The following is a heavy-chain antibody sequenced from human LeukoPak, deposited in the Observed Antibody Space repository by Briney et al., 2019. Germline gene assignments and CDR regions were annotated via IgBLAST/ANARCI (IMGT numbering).Heavy chain of an antibody. J-gene: IGHJ6*02. CDR3: ARDIVVVPAAMVIYYYYGMDV. CDR2: IKENGNEQ. D-gene: IGHD2-2*01. V-gene: IGHV3-7*01. CDR1: GFLFTSYW. Sequence: GGSLRLSCEASGFLFTSYWMSWVRQAPGKGPEWVAHIKENGNEQYYADSVKGRFTISRDNVKQSLCLQMNNLRVEDTAVYYCARDIVVVPAAMVIYYYYGMDVWGQGTTVTVSS.